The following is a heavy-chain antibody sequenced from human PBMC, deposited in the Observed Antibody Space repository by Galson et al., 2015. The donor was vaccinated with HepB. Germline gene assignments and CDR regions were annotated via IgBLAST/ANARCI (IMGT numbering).Heavy chain of an antibody. D-gene: IGHD6-19*01. CDR3: AKLSSGWYRGYFDL. V-gene: IGHV3-23*01. CDR1: GFTFSSYA. CDR2: ISGSGGST. Sequence: SLRLSCAASGFTFSSYAMSWVRQAPGKGLEWVSAISGSGGSTYYADSVKGRFTISRDNPKNTLYLQMNSLRAEDTAVYYCAKLSSGWYRGYFDLWGRGTLVTVSS. J-gene: IGHJ2*01.